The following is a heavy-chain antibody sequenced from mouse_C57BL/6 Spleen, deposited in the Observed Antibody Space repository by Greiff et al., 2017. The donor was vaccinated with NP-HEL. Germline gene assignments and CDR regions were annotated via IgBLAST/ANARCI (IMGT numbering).Heavy chain of an antibody. CDR2: IHPNSGST. V-gene: IGHV1-64*01. Sequence: VKLQQPGAELVKPGASVKLSCKASGYTFTSYWMHWVKQRPGQGLEWIGMIHPNSGSTNYNEKFKSKATLTVDKSSSTAYMQLSSLTSEDSAVYYCARWPNYYAMDYWGQGTSVTVSS. CDR1: GYTFTSYW. CDR3: ARWPNYYAMDY. J-gene: IGHJ4*01.